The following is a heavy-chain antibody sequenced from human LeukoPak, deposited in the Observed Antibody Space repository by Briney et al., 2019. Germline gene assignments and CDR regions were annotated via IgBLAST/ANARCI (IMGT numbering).Heavy chain of an antibody. J-gene: IGHJ4*02. D-gene: IGHD6-19*01. CDR2: ISSSGSTI. V-gene: IGHV3-48*03. CDR3: ARDSYSSGWYLVFDY. CDR1: GFTFSSYE. Sequence: PGGSLRLSCAASGFTFSSYEMNWVRQAPGKGLEWVSYISSSGSTIYYADSVKGRFTISRDNAKNSLYLQMNSLRAEDTAVYYCARDSYSSGWYLVFDYWGQGTLVTASS.